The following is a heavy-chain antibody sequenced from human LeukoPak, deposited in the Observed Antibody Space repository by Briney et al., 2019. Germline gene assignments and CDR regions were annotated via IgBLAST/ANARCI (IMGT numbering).Heavy chain of an antibody. CDR3: ARDYKYAFDN. CDR2: IGFDSGNK. V-gene: IGHV3-48*01. D-gene: IGHD5-24*01. CDR1: GFTFSDYS. Sequence: PGGSLRLSCAASGFTFSDYSMNWVRQAPGKGLEWISYIGFDSGNKNYADSVKGRFTISGDKAKNSLYLQMNSLRVEDTAVYYCARDYKYAFDNWGQGTLVTVSS. J-gene: IGHJ4*02.